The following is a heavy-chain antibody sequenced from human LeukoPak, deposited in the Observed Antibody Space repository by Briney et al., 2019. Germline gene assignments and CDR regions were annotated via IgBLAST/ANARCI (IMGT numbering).Heavy chain of an antibody. J-gene: IGHJ4*02. V-gene: IGHV1-2*06. D-gene: IGHD2-8*02. CDR2: INPNSGGT. CDR1: GYTFTGHY. CDR3: ARGPAHYTWCDLDY. Sequence: ASVKVSRKASGYTFTGHYIHWVRQAPGQGLEWMGRINPNSGGTNSAQNFQGRVTMTRDTSANTAYMALNRLTSDDTAVYYCARGPAHYTWCDLDYWGQGTLVTVSS.